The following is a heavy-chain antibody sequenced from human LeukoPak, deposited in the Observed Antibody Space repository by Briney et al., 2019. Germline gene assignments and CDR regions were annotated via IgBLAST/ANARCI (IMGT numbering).Heavy chain of an antibody. CDR2: TYSGGST. Sequence: GGSLRLSCAASGFTVSSNSMSWVRQAPGKGLEWVSITYSGGSTYYADSVKGRSTISRDNSKNTLFLQMNSLRAEDTAVYYCARVGTDWSNDYWGQGTLVTVSS. V-gene: IGHV3-53*01. CDR3: ARVGTDWSNDY. J-gene: IGHJ4*02. D-gene: IGHD3-9*01. CDR1: GFTVSSNS.